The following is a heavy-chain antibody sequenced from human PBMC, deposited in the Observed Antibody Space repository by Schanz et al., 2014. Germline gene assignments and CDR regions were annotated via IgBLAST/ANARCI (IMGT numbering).Heavy chain of an antibody. D-gene: IGHD2-2*01. J-gene: IGHJ5*02. Sequence: EVQLVQSGGGLVQPGGSLRLSCVASGFSFSDSFMSWIRQTPEKGLEWVSSISSGGGSTYYADSVKGRFTISRDNSKNTLYLQMKSLRAEDTAVYYCARAGYDADNWFDPWGQGTLVTVSS. CDR2: ISSGGGST. CDR1: GFSFSDSF. V-gene: IGHV3-23*04. CDR3: ARAGYDADNWFDP.